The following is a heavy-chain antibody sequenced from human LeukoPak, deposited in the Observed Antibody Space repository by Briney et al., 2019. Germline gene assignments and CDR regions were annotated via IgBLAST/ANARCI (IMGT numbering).Heavy chain of an antibody. V-gene: IGHV4-59*01. D-gene: IGHD5-18*01. Sequence: SETLSLTCTVSGGSISSYYWSWIRQPPGKGLEWIGYIYYSGSTNYNPSLKSRVTISVDTSKNQFSLKLTSVTAADTAVYYCASGAYSFYYMDVWGKGTTVTISS. CDR2: IYYSGST. CDR1: GGSISSYY. J-gene: IGHJ6*03. CDR3: ASGAYSFYYMDV.